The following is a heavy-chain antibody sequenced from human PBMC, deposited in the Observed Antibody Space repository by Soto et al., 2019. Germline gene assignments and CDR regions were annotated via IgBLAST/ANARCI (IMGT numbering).Heavy chain of an antibody. D-gene: IGHD2-8*01. J-gene: IGHJ4*02. V-gene: IGHV3-74*01. CDR2: INTDGSIT. CDR1: GLIFSNYK. Sequence: PGGSLRISCAASGLIFSNYKMHWVRQAPGKGLVWVSRINTDGSITDYADSVKGRFTVSRDNAKNTMYLQMNSLTADDTAVHYCARDTNGLHYWGQGTLVTVSS. CDR3: ARDTNGLHY.